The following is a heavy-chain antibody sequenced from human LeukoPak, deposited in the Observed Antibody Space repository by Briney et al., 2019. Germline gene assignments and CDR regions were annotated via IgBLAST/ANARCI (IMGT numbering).Heavy chain of an antibody. Sequence: KPSETLSLTCAVYGGSFSGYYWTWIRQPPGKGLEWIGEINHSGNTNYNPSLKSRITISVDTSKNQFSLKLRSVTAADTAVYYCARSYYDILTGLFISYYYMDVWGKGTTVTISS. CDR3: ARSYYDILTGLFISYYYMDV. V-gene: IGHV4-34*01. J-gene: IGHJ6*03. D-gene: IGHD3-9*01. CDR1: GGSFSGYY. CDR2: INHSGNT.